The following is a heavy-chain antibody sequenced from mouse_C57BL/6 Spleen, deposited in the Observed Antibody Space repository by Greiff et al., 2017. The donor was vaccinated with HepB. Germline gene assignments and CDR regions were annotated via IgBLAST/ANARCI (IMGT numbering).Heavy chain of an antibody. D-gene: IGHD1-1*01. CDR2: IWSGGST. J-gene: IGHJ1*03. V-gene: IGHV2-2*01. Sequence: QVQLQQSGPGLVQPSQSLSITCTVSGFSLTSYGVHWVRQSPGKGLEWLGVIWSGGSTDYNAAFISRLSISKDNSKSQVFFKMNSLQADDTAIYYCARNTDYGSSYGYFDVWGTGTTVTVSS. CDR1: GFSLTSYG. CDR3: ARNTDYGSSYGYFDV.